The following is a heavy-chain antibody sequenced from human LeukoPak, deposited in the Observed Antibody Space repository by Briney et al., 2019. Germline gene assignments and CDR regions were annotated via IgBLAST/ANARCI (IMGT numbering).Heavy chain of an antibody. CDR3: ARASHGGGSYGYGSDY. Sequence: SETLSLTCTVSGYSISSGYYWGWIRQPPGKGLEWIGSIYHSGSTYYNPSLKSRVTISVDTSKNQFSLKLSSVTAADTAVYYCARASHGGGSYGYGSDYWGQGTLVTVSS. CDR1: GYSISSGYY. D-gene: IGHD5-18*01. J-gene: IGHJ4*02. V-gene: IGHV4-38-2*02. CDR2: IYHSGST.